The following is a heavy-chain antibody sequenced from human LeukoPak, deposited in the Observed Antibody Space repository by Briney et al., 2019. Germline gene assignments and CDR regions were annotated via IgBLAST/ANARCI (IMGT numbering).Heavy chain of an antibody. J-gene: IGHJ5*02. CDR1: GYTFTSYG. V-gene: IGHV1-18*01. CDR3: ARVPYSSGWYDWFDP. CDR2: ISAYNGNT. D-gene: IGHD6-19*01. Sequence: ASVKVSCKASGYTFTSYGISWVRQAPGQGLEWMGWISAYNGNTNYAQKPQGRVTMTTDTSTSTAYMELRSLRSDDTAVYYCARVPYSSGWYDWFDPWGQGTLVTVSS.